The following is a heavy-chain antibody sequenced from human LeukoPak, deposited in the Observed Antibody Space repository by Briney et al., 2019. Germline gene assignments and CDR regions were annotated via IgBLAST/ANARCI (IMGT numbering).Heavy chain of an antibody. CDR1: GFTFSSYA. Sequence: GGSLRLSCAASGFTFSSYAMHWVRQAPGKGLEWVAFIHYDGSNNYYADSVKGRFTISRDNSKNTLYLQMNSLRAEDTAVYYCARGQSYSWYWGQGTLVTVSS. V-gene: IGHV3-30*02. CDR3: ARGQSYSWY. J-gene: IGHJ4*02. CDR2: IHYDGSNN. D-gene: IGHD5-18*01.